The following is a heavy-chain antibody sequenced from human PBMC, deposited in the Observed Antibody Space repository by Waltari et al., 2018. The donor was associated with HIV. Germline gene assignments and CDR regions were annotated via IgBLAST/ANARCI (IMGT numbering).Heavy chain of an antibody. CDR3: ATDRGYYYDSPSGRAFDI. Sequence: QVQLVQSGAEVKKPGASVKVSCKVSGYTLPELSMHWVRHAPGKGLEWMGGFDPEDGETIYAQKFQGRVTMTEDTSTDTAYMELSSLRSEDTPVYYCATDRGYYYDSPSGRAFDIWGQGTMVTVSS. D-gene: IGHD3-22*01. CDR2: FDPEDGET. CDR1: GYTLPELS. V-gene: IGHV1-24*01. J-gene: IGHJ3*02.